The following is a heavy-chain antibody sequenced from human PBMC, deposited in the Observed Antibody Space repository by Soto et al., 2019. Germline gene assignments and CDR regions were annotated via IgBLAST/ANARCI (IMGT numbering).Heavy chain of an antibody. CDR1: GYTFTSYA. CDR2: INAGNGNT. V-gene: IGHV1-3*01. CDR3: ARWPDYYDSSGYVDY. J-gene: IGHJ4*02. Sequence: ASVKVSCKASGYTFTSYAIHWVRQAPGQRLEWMGWINAGNGNTKYSQKFQGRVTITRDTSASTAYMELRSLRSDDTAVYYCARWPDYYDSSGYVDYWGQGTLVTVSS. D-gene: IGHD3-22*01.